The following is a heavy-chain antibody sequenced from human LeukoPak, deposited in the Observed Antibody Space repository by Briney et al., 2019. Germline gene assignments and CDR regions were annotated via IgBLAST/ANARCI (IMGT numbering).Heavy chain of an antibody. Sequence: SETLSLTCTVSGYSISSGYYWGWIRQPPGKGLEWIGSIYHSGSTYYNPSLKSRVTISVDTSKNQFSLKLSSVTAADTAVYYCARDNSGSYYVYFDYWAREPWSPSPQ. D-gene: IGHD1-26*01. CDR3: ARDNSGSYYVYFDY. J-gene: IGHJ4*02. V-gene: IGHV4-38-2*02. CDR1: GYSISSGYY. CDR2: IYHSGST.